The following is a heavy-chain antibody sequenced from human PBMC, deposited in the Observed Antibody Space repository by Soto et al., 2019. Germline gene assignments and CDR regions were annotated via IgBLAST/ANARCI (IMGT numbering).Heavy chain of an antibody. CDR2: VYYSGST. J-gene: IGHJ4*02. CDR3: AREGLERGTDY. V-gene: IGHV4-59*01. D-gene: IGHD1-1*01. Sequence: SETLSLTCTVSGGSISSYYWSWIRQPPGKGLEWIGYVYYSGSTNYNPSLKSRVTISVDTSKNQFSLKLSSVTAADTAVYYCAREGLERGTDYWGQGTLVTVSS. CDR1: GGSISSYY.